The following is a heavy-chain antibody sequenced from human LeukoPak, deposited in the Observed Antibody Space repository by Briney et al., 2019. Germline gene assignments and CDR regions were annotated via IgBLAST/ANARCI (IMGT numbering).Heavy chain of an antibody. CDR1: GGSFSGYY. CDR3: ARRGYYGSGRGAFDI. Sequence: SETLSLTCAVYGGSFSGYYWSWIRQPPGKGLEWIGEINHSGSTNCNPSLKSRVTISVDTSKNQFSLKLSSVTAADTAVYYCARRGYYGSGRGAFDIWGQGTMVTVSS. J-gene: IGHJ3*02. CDR2: INHSGST. V-gene: IGHV4-34*01. D-gene: IGHD3-10*01.